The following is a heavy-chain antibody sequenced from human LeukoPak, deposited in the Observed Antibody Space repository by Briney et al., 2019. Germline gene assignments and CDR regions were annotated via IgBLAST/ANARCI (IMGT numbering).Heavy chain of an antibody. V-gene: IGHV1-8*02. CDR3: ARGTYYYGSGSSNWFDP. CDR2: MNSNSGNT. Sequence: GASVKVSCKASGYTFTSYGISWVRQATGQGLEWMGWMNSNSGNTGYAQKFQGRVTMTRNTSISTAYMELSSLRSEDTAVYYCARGTYYYGSGSSNWFDPWGQGTLVTVSS. J-gene: IGHJ5*02. CDR1: GYTFTSYG. D-gene: IGHD3-10*01.